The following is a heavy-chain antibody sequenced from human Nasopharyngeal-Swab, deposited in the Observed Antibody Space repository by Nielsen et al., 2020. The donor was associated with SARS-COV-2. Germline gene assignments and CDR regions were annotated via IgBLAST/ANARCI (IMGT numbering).Heavy chain of an antibody. CDR2: ISYDGSNK. CDR1: GLTLSSYA. Sequence: GGSLRLSCAASGLTLSSYAMHWVRQAPGKGLEWVAVISYDGSNKYYADSVKGRFTISRDNSKNTLYLQMNSLRAEDTAVYYCARFLGDYGDSWGQGTLVTVSS. CDR3: ARFLGDYGDS. J-gene: IGHJ4*02. D-gene: IGHD3-3*01. V-gene: IGHV3-30-3*01.